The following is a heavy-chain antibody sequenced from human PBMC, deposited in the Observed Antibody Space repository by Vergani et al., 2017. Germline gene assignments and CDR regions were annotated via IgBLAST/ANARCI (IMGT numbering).Heavy chain of an antibody. D-gene: IGHD2-8*01. CDR3: ARINGGSAPYLHY. CDR2: IKRDGTET. CDR1: GFTFGAYY. J-gene: IGHJ1*01. Sequence: EVHLEESGGGLVQPGGSLRLSCAASGFTFGAYYMAWIRLAPGKGLDWVASIKRDGTETFYVDSVKGRFTISRDNAKTTLYLQMNSLRDEDRGVYYCARINGGSAPYLHYWGQGTLVTVAS. V-gene: IGHV3-7*01.